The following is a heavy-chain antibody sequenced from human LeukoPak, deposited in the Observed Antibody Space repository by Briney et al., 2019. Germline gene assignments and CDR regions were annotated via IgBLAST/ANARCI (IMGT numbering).Heavy chain of an antibody. V-gene: IGHV3-30*18. D-gene: IGHD6-19*01. Sequence: GGSLRLSCAASGSTFSSSGMHWVRQAPGKGLEWVAVISYDGSDKYYADSVKGRFTSSRDNSKNTLYLQMNSLRAEDTAVYYCAKDLSSGWALDYWGQGTLVTVSS. CDR2: ISYDGSDK. CDR3: AKDLSSGWALDY. CDR1: GSTFSSSG. J-gene: IGHJ4*02.